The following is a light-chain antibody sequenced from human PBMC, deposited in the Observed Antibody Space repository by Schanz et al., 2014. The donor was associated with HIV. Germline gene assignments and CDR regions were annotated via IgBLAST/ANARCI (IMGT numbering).Light chain of an antibody. J-gene: IGLJ2*01. V-gene: IGLV1-40*01. CDR1: RSNIGTGFD. CDR3: QSYDKSLSVVI. CDR2: ANT. Sequence: QSVLTQPPSVSGAPGQRVTISCTGTRSNIGTGFDVHWYQLLPGTAPKVLIFANTHRPSGVPDRFSGSKSGTSASLAISGLQSEDEADYFCQSYDKSLSVVIFGGGTKLTVL.